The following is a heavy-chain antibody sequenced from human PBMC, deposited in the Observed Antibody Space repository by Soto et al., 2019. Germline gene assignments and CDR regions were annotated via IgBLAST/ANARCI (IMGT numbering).Heavy chain of an antibody. CDR3: AKAPLPITMVRGAWYYFDY. J-gene: IGHJ4*02. Sequence: AGGSLRLSCAASGFTFDDYGMSWVRQAPGKELEWVSGINWNGGSTGYADSVKGRFTISRDNAKNTLYLQMNSLRAEDTAVYYCAKAPLPITMVRGAWYYFDYWGQGTLVTVSS. V-gene: IGHV3-20*04. CDR1: GFTFDDYG. CDR2: INWNGGST. D-gene: IGHD3-10*01.